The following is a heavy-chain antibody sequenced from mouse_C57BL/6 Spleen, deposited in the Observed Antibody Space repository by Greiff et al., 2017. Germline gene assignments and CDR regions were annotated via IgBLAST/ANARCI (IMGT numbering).Heavy chain of an antibody. J-gene: IGHJ2*01. CDR3: RGGSGYNFDY. Sequence: VQLQQSGAELVRPGASVKLSCTASGFNIKDDYMHWVKQRPEQGLEWIGWIDPENGDTEYASKFQGKATITADTSSHTAYLQLSSLTSEDTAVYYCRGGSGYNFDYGGQGTTLTVSS. V-gene: IGHV14-4*01. D-gene: IGHD3-2*02. CDR1: GFNIKDDY. CDR2: IDPENGDT.